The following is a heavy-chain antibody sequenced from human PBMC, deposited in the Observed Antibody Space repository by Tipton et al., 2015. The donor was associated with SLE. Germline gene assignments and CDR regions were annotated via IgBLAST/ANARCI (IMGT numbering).Heavy chain of an antibody. CDR2: IRSKAYGGTT. V-gene: IGHV3-49*04. D-gene: IGHD3-22*01. CDR3: TRDSYYYDSSGYSDAFDI. Sequence: SLRLSCTASGFTFGDYAMSWVRQAPGKGLGWGGFIRSKAYGGTTEYAASVKGRFTISRDDSKSIAYLQMNSLKTEDTAVYYCTRDSYYYDSSGYSDAFDIWGQGTMVTVSS. J-gene: IGHJ3*02. CDR1: GFTFGDYA.